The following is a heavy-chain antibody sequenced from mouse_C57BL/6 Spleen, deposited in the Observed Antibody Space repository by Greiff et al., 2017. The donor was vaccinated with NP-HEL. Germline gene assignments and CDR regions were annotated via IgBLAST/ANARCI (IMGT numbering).Heavy chain of an antibody. CDR2: ISDGGSYT. Sequence: EVKVVESGGGLVKPGGSLKLSCAASGFTFSSYAMSWVRQTPEKRLEWVATISDGGSYTYYPDNVKGRFTISRDNAKNNLYLQMSHLKSEDTAMYYCAREGTYYSNYALDYWGQGTTLTVSS. CDR3: AREGTYYSNYALDY. D-gene: IGHD2-5*01. V-gene: IGHV5-4*01. J-gene: IGHJ2*01. CDR1: GFTFSSYA.